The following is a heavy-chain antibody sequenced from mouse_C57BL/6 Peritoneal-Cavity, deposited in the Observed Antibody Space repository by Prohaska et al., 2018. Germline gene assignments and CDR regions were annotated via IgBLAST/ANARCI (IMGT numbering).Heavy chain of an antibody. CDR3: ASGGYEEFGY. D-gene: IGHD2-10*02. V-gene: IGHV1-55*01. CDR1: GYTFTSYW. CDR2: IYPGSGST. Sequence: QVQLQQPGAELVKPGASVKMSCKASGYTFTSYWITWVKQRPGQGLEWIGDIYPGSGSTNYNEKLKGKATLTVDSPANTAYMQLSSQTSEDSAVYYCASGGYEEFGYWGQGTLVTVSA. J-gene: IGHJ3*01.